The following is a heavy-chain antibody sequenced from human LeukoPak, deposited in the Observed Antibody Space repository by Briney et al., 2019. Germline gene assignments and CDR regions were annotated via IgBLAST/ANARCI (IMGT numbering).Heavy chain of an antibody. V-gene: IGHV3-66*01. CDR3: ARVTWNELDY. CDR2: IYSGGST. D-gene: IGHD1-1*01. J-gene: IGHJ4*02. CDR1: GFTVSSNY. Sequence: PGGSVRLSCAASGFTVSSNYMSWVRHTPGKGLEWVSLIYSGGSTYYADSVKGRFTIPRDNSKNTLYLQMNSLRAEDTAVYYCARVTWNELDYWGQGTLVTVSS.